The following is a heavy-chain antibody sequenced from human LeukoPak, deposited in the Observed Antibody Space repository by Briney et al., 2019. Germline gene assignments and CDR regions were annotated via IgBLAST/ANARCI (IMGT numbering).Heavy chain of an antibody. CDR3: GKDHISCPVNYGYSFDS. V-gene: IGHV3-23*01. Sequence: GGSLSLSRAPSGVTLYIYAMTAVPEAPGKGLEGGAAISGSGVGTRAAHSVRGRFTIYRANSKNTLYLQMSLVTAEARAFYYCGKDHISCPVNYGYSFDSWGQGTLVTVSS. CDR1: GVTLYIYA. J-gene: IGHJ4*02. CDR2: ISGSGVGT. D-gene: IGHD5-18*01.